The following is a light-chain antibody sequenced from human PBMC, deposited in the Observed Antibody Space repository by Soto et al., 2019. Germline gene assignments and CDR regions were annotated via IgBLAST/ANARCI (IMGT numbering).Light chain of an antibody. J-gene: IGLJ1*01. CDR2: EVS. Sequence: QSVLTQPASVSGSPGQSITISCIGTSSDVGGYNYVSWYQQHPGKAPKLMIYEVSNRPSGVSNRFSGSKSGNTASLTISGLQAEDEADYYCSSYTSSSLYVFGTGTKVTVL. V-gene: IGLV2-14*01. CDR3: SSYTSSSLYV. CDR1: SSDVGGYNY.